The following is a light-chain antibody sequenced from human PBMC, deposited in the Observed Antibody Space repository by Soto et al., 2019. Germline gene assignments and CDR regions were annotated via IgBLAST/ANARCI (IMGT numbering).Light chain of an antibody. CDR1: QSVRSSY. J-gene: IGKJ4*01. Sequence: EVVLTQSPGTLSLSPGERATLSCRASQSVRSSYLAWYQQKPGQAPRLLIYGASSRATGIPDRFSGSGSGTGFTLTIRRLEPEDFVVYYCQQYGSSPLTFGGGTKVEIK. CDR3: QQYGSSPLT. V-gene: IGKV3-20*01. CDR2: GAS.